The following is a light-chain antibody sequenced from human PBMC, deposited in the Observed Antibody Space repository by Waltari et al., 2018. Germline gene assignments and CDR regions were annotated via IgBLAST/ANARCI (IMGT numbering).Light chain of an antibody. V-gene: IGKV3-11*01. CDR3: HQRSAWPLT. J-gene: IGKJ4*01. Sequence: EIFLTQSPATLSVSPGERATLFCRASQNIDTFLVWYQQKPGQSPKRLTNDASTRATGIPARFSGSGSGTEFSLTIDSLEPEDFAVYYCHQRSAWPLTFGGGTKLDIK. CDR1: QNIDTF. CDR2: DAS.